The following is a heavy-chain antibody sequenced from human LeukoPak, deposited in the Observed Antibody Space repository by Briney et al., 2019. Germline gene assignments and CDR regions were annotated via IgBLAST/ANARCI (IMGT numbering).Heavy chain of an antibody. CDR1: GGSMSSSSYF. J-gene: IGHJ6*02. V-gene: IGHV4-39*01. Sequence: SETLSLTCTVSGGSMSSSSYFWGWIRQPPGKGLEWIGSIYYSGSIYYNPSLKSRVTLSVDTSKNRFSLKLSSVTAADTAVYYCARRAKRYYFGMDVWGQGTTVTVSS. CDR2: IYYSGSI. CDR3: ARRAKRYYFGMDV.